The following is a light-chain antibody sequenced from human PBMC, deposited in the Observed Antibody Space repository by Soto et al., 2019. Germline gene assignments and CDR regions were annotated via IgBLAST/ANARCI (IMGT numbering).Light chain of an antibody. V-gene: IGKV1-39*01. CDR1: QSISSY. J-gene: IGKJ1*01. Sequence: DIQMTQSPSSLSASVGDRVTITCRASQSISSYLNWYQQKPGKAPKLLIYAASSLQSGVPSRFSGSGSGTDFTLTISSLQPEDFATYYCQQSYSTLTWTVGQGTNVEIQ. CDR3: QQSYSTLTWT. CDR2: AAS.